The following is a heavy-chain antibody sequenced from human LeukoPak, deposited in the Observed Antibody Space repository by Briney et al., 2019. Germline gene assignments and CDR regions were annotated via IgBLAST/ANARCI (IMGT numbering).Heavy chain of an antibody. V-gene: IGHV3-53*01. CDR1: GFTLSSNY. D-gene: IGHD3/OR15-3a*01. CDR3: AREAFGPYDFGPIDI. Sequence: GSLRLSCAASGFTLSSNYLSWVRQAPGKGLEWVSVIYSGGSTYYADSVKGRFTISRDNSKNTLYLQMNSLRAEDTAVYYCAREAFGPYDFGPIDIWGQGTMVTVSS. J-gene: IGHJ3*02. CDR2: IYSGGST.